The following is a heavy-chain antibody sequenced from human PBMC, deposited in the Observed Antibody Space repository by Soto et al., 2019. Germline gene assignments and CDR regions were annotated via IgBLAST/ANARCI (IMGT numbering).Heavy chain of an antibody. D-gene: IGHD4-17*01. J-gene: IGHJ4*02. CDR2: INNSGST. V-gene: IGHV4-4*07. CDR3: ARGGCSGDYCFDY. Sequence: SETLSLTCTVSGGSISSYYWSWIRQPAGKGLEWIGRINNSGSTSYNPSLSRRVSMSVDTSRNKFSLKLSSVAAADTAMYYCARGGCSGDYCFDYWGQGTPVTVSS. CDR1: GGSISSYY.